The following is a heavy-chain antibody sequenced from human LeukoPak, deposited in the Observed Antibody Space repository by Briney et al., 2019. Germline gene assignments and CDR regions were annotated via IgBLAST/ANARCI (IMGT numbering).Heavy chain of an antibody. Sequence: ASVKVSCKASGYTFTSYAMNWVRQAPGQGLEWMGWISAYNGNTNYAQKLQGRVTMTTDTSTSTAYMELRSLRSDDTAVYYCARTAPITMVRGRGFDPWGQGTLVTVSS. V-gene: IGHV1-18*01. CDR1: GYTFTSYA. J-gene: IGHJ5*02. CDR2: ISAYNGNT. CDR3: ARTAPITMVRGRGFDP. D-gene: IGHD3-10*01.